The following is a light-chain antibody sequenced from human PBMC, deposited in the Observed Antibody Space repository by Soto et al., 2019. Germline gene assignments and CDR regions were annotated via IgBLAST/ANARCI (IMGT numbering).Light chain of an antibody. J-gene: IGKJ4*01. V-gene: IGKV3-11*01. CDR3: QQRRRGLLT. CDR1: RSGNNF. Sequence: EVVCRPCAFTMFECDEERATXSCRARRSGNNFLAWDQQKPGHAPRLLMYEASSRATGVPARFSGSGSGTDFTLTISRLEPEDFALYYCQQRRRGLLTFGEGTEV. CDR2: EAS.